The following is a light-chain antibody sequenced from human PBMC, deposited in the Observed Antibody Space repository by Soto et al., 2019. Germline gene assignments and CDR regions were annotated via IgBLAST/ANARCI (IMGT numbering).Light chain of an antibody. V-gene: IGLV3-1*01. CDR2: QDS. J-gene: IGLJ2*01. CDR1: KLGDKY. Sequence: SSELTQPPSVSVSPGQTASITCSGDKLGDKYACWYQQKSRQSPVLVIYQDSKRPSGIPERFSGSNSGNTAPLTISGTQAMDEADYYCQAWDSSTDVVFGGGTKVTVL. CDR3: QAWDSSTDVV.